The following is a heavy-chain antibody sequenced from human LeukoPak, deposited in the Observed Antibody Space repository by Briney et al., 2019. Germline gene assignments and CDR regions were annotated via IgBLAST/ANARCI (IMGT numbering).Heavy chain of an antibody. D-gene: IGHD4-17*01. CDR2: IYSGGST. V-gene: IGHV3-53*01. Sequence: GGSLRLSCAASGFTVSSNYMSWVRQAPGKGLEWVSVIYSGGSTYYADSVKGRFTISRDNSKNTLYLQMNSLRAEDTAVYYCARAVHDYGDYVFDYWGQGTLVTVSS. CDR3: ARAVHDYGDYVFDY. J-gene: IGHJ4*02. CDR1: GFTVSSNY.